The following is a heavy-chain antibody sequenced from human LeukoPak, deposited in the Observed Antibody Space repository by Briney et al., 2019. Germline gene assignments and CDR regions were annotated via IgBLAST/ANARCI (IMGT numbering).Heavy chain of an antibody. CDR3: AIPYDFWSGYQD. Sequence: ASVKVSCRASGYTFTDYYIHWVRQAPGQGLEWMGWINPNSGGTNYAQKFQGRVTMTRDTSISTAYMELSRLRSDDTAVYYCAIPYDFWSGYQDWGQGTLVTVSS. D-gene: IGHD3-3*01. CDR1: GYTFTDYY. CDR2: INPNSGGT. V-gene: IGHV1-2*02. J-gene: IGHJ4*02.